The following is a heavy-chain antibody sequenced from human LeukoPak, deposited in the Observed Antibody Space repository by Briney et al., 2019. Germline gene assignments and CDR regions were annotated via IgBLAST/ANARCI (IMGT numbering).Heavy chain of an antibody. CDR3: ASGSGRRNYFDY. V-gene: IGHV1-69*04. D-gene: IGHD6-19*01. Sequence: GASVTVSFKASGCTFSSYAISWVRQAPGQGLEWMGRIIPILGIANYAQKFQGRVTITADKSSNTAYMELSSLRHEDTAVYYCASGSGRRNYFDYWGERPLVTVSS. CDR1: GCTFSSYA. J-gene: IGHJ4*02. CDR2: IIPILGIA.